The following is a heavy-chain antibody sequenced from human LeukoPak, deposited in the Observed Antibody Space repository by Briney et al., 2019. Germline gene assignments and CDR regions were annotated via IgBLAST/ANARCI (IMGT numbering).Heavy chain of an antibody. CDR1: GFTFSNYW. D-gene: IGHD1-26*01. Sequence: GGSLRLSCAASGFTFSNYWMHWVCQTPGKGLVWVSRINSDGSTTSYADSVKGRFTISRDNAKNTLYLQMNSLRAEDTAVYYCARASSGSFDYWGQGTLVTVSS. CDR3: ARASSGSFDY. J-gene: IGHJ4*02. CDR2: INSDGSTT. V-gene: IGHV3-74*01.